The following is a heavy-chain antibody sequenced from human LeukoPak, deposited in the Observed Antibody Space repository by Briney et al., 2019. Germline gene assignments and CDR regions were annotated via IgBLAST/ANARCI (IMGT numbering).Heavy chain of an antibody. CDR2: ISSSSSYI. Sequence: AGSLRLSCAASGFTFSSYSMNWVRQAPGKGLEWVSSISSSSSYIYYADSVKGRFTISRDNAKNSLYLQMNSLRAEDTAVYYCARGDIAALGYWGQGTLVTVSS. J-gene: IGHJ4*02. CDR3: ARGDIAALGY. CDR1: GFTFSSYS. V-gene: IGHV3-21*01. D-gene: IGHD6-6*01.